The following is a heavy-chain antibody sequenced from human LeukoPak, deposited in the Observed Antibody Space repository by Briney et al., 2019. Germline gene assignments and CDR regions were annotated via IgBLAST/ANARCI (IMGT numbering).Heavy chain of an antibody. Sequence: SETLSLTCAVSGYSISSGYYCGWIRQPPGKGLEWIGSIYHSGSTYYNPSLKSRVTISVDTSKNQFSLKLSSVTAADTAVYYCATLANYDFWSGPYYYYMDVWGKGTTLTVSS. CDR1: GYSISSGYY. CDR2: IYHSGST. J-gene: IGHJ6*03. D-gene: IGHD3-3*01. V-gene: IGHV4-38-2*01. CDR3: ATLANYDFWSGPYYYYMDV.